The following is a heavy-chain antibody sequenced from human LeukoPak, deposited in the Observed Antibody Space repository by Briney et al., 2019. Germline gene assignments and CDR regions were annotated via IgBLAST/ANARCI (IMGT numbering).Heavy chain of an antibody. CDR2: ISCHYSPI. CDR1: VFTFSSYQ. D-gene: IGHD3-10*02. Sequence: GESLRHSCSASVFTFSSYQMNLVREAPGKGLEGVSYISCHYSPIHYAHSVKCRYTITSDNPKISLSLHMNSRSAEDTAVYYGAELGITMIGGVWGKGTTVTISS. J-gene: IGHJ6*04. CDR3: AELGITMIGGV. V-gene: IGHV3-48*03.